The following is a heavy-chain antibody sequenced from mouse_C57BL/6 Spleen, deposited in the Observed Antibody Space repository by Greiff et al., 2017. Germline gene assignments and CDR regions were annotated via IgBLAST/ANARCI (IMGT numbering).Heavy chain of an antibody. J-gene: IGHJ1*03. CDR1: GYSITSGYY. CDR2: ISYDGSN. V-gene: IGHV3-6*01. Sequence: ESGPGLVKPSQSLSLTCSVTGYSITSGYYWNWIRQFPGNKLEWMGYISYDGSNNYNPSLKNRIYITRDTSKNQFFLKLNSVTTEDTATYYCARGDRYFDVWGTGTTVTVSS. CDR3: ARGDRYFDV. D-gene: IGHD3-3*01.